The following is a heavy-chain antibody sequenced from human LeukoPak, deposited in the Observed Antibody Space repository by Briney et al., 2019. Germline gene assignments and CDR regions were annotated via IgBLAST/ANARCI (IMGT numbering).Heavy chain of an antibody. CDR3: ARAVYYSNYLGY. D-gene: IGHD3-10*01. J-gene: IGHJ4*01. CDR1: GFNFRSYS. Sequence: KTGGSLRLSCAASGFNFRSYSMNWVRQAPGKGLEGVSSITSSRYIYDADSVKGRFIISRDNAKNSLYLQMNSLRAEDTAMYYCARAVYYSNYLGYWGQGTLVTVSS. V-gene: IGHV3-21*01. CDR2: ITSSRYI.